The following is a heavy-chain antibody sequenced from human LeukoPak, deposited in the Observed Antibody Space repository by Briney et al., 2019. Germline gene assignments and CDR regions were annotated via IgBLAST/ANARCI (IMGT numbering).Heavy chain of an antibody. Sequence: GGSLRLSCAASGFTFSLFGMTWVRQAPGKGLEWISYISSSRRTINYADSVRGRFTISRDNAKNSLYLQMNNLRAEDTAVYYCARDGDSGGYYYGPFDNWGQGTLVTVSS. CDR1: GFTFSLFG. J-gene: IGHJ4*02. CDR2: ISSSRRTI. V-gene: IGHV3-48*04. CDR3: ARDGDSGGYYYGPFDN. D-gene: IGHD3-22*01.